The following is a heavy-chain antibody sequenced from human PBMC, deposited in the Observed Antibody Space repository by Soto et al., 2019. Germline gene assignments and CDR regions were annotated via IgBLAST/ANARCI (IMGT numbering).Heavy chain of an antibody. V-gene: IGHV1-2*04. CDR3: ARSEKQQLVIDY. CDR2: INPNSGGT. D-gene: IGHD6-13*01. CDR1: GYTFTGYY. Sequence: ASVKVSCKASGYTFTGYYMHWVRQAPGQGLEWMGWINPNSGGTDYAQKFQGWVTMTRDTSISTAYMELSRLRSDDTAVYYCARSEKQQLVIDYWGQGTLVTVSS. J-gene: IGHJ4*02.